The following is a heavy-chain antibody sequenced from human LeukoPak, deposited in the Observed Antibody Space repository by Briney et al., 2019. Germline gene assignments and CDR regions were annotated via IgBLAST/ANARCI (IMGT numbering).Heavy chain of an antibody. Sequence: SETLSLTCTVSGGSISSYYWSWIRQPPGKGLEWIGYIYTSGSTNYNPSLKSRVTISVDTSKNQFSLKLSSVTAADTAVYYCARSPRDYSNYFVRNWFDPWGQGTLVTVSS. J-gene: IGHJ5*02. V-gene: IGHV4-4*09. CDR1: GGSISSYY. CDR2: IYTSGST. CDR3: ARSPRDYSNYFVRNWFDP. D-gene: IGHD4-11*01.